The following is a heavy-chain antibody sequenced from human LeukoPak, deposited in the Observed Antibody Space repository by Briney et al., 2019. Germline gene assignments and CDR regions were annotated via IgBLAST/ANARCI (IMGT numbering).Heavy chain of an antibody. CDR2: INHSGST. CDR3: ARGSPLGINWFDP. CDR1: GGSFSGYY. J-gene: IGHJ5*02. Sequence: SETLSLTCGVYGGSFSGYYWSWIRQPPGKGLEWIGEINHSGSTNYNPSLKSRVTISVDTSKNQFSLKLSSVTAADTAVYYCARGSPLGINWFDPWGQGTLVTVSS. D-gene: IGHD7-27*01. V-gene: IGHV4-34*01.